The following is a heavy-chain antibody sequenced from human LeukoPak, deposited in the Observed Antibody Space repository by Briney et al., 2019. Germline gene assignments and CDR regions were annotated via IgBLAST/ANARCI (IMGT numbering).Heavy chain of an antibody. D-gene: IGHD6-13*01. J-gene: IGHJ5*02. CDR1: GFTLSSYE. CDR3: AKTYSSSHNNWFDP. Sequence: GGSLRLSCTASGFTLSSYEMSWIRQAPGKGLEWVSSIDYSGGSTYYADSVKGRFTISRDNSKNTLYLQLNSLRGDDTAVYYCAKTYSSSHNNWFDPWGQGTLVTVSS. CDR2: IDYSGGST. V-gene: IGHV3-23*01.